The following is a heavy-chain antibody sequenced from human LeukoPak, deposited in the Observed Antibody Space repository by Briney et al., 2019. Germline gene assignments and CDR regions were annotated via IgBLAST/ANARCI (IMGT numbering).Heavy chain of an antibody. CDR1: GFTFSSYA. J-gene: IGHJ5*02. CDR3: AKKGGSYYNDISGYGWFDP. V-gene: IGHV3-23*01. CDR2: ISGSGGSGTST. D-gene: IGHD3-22*01. Sequence: GGSLRLSCAASGFTFSSYAMSWVRQAPGKGLEWVSSISGSGGSGTSTYYADSVKGRFTISRDNSKNTLFLQMDSLRAEDTAVYYCAKKGGSYYNDISGYGWFDPWGQGTLVTVSS.